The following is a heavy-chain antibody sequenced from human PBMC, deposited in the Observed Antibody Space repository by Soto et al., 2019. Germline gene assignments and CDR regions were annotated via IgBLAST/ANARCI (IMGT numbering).Heavy chain of an antibody. CDR2: IYSGGST. V-gene: IGHV3-53*01. Sequence: GGSLRLSCAASGFTVSSNNMSRVRQAPGKGLEWVSVIYSGGSTYYADSVKGRFTISRDNSKNTLYLQMNSLRAEDTAVYYCARVPLVGVRGYYFDYWGHGTLVTFSS. J-gene: IGHJ4*01. CDR1: GFTVSSNN. CDR3: ARVPLVGVRGYYFDY. D-gene: IGHD1-26*01.